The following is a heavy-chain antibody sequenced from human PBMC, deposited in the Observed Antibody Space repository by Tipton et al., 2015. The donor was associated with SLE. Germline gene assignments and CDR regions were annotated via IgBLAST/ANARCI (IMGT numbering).Heavy chain of an antibody. CDR2: IYYTGST. J-gene: IGHJ6*02. CDR3: ARRPHYYYYGMDV. CDR1: GGSVSTRAYY. Sequence: TLSLTCTISGGSVSTRAYYWTWIRQYPGEGLEWIGYIYYTGSTYYNPSLRSRLSMSVDTSKNQLSLKLSAVSAADTAVYYCARRPHYYYYGMDVWGQGTTVTASS. V-gene: IGHV4-31*03.